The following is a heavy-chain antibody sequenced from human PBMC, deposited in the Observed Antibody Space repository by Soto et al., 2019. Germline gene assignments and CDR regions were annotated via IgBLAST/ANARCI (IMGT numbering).Heavy chain of an antibody. CDR1: GYGFSSYW. V-gene: IGHV5-10-1*01. CDR3: ARRLNSATFFLDY. D-gene: IGHD1-26*01. CDR2: IDPSDSYT. J-gene: IGHJ4*02. Sequence: PGESLKISCKGSGYGFSSYWIGWLRQRPGKGLEWMGRIDPSDSYTNYSPSFQGLVTISVDKSINTAYLQWSSLKASDTAMYYGARRLNSATFFLDYWGQGTLVTVSS.